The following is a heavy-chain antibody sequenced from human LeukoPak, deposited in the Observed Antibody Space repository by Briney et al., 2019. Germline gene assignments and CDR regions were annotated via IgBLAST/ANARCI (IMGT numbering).Heavy chain of an antibody. CDR3: ARSGIAAAGGLGY. CDR2: IYPGDSDT. CDR1: XYSFTSYW. V-gene: IGHV5-51*01. Sequence: GSXYSFTSYWIGWVRQLPGXXXXXMGIIYPGDSDTRYSPSFQRQVTISADKSISTAYLQWSSLKASDTAMYYCARSGIAAAGGLGYWGQGTLVTVSS. J-gene: IGHJ4*02. D-gene: IGHD6-13*01.